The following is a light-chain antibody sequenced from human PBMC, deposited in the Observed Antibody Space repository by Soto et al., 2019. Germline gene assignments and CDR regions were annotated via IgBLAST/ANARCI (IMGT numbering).Light chain of an antibody. CDR2: KAS. Sequence: DIQRTQSPSTLSASVGDRVTITSRASQSISSWLAWYQQKPGKAPKLLIYKASSLESGVPSRFSGSGSGTEFTLTISSLQPDDFATYYCQQYNSYPRTFGQGTKVDIK. CDR3: QQYNSYPRT. J-gene: IGKJ1*01. CDR1: QSISSW. V-gene: IGKV1-5*03.